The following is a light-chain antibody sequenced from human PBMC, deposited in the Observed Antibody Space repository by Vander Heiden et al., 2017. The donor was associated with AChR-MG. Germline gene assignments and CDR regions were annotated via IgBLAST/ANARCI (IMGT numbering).Light chain of an antibody. Sequence: QSALTQPASVSGSPGQSITISCTGTSSDVGGYNYVSWYQQHPGKAPKRIIYDVSKRPSGVSNRFSGSKSGNTASLTISGLQAEDEADYYCSSYTSSSVGFGGGTKPTVL. CDR3: SSYTSSSVG. J-gene: IGLJ2*01. V-gene: IGLV2-14*01. CDR1: SSDVGGYNY. CDR2: DVS.